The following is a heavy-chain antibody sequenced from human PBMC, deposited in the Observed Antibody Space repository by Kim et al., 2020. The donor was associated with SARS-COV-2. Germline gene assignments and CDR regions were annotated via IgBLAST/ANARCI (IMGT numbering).Heavy chain of an antibody. D-gene: IGHD1-20*01. V-gene: IGHV3-7*01. J-gene: IGHJ4*02. Sequence: GGSLRLSCAASGFTFSSYAMNWVRQAPGKGLEWVANIKQDGSEKYYAGSLKGRFTISRDNAKNSLYLQMNSLRAEDTAVYYCARDRYPSYWGEGTLGTVSP. CDR3: ARDRYPSY. CDR1: GFTFSSYA. CDR2: IKQDGSEK.